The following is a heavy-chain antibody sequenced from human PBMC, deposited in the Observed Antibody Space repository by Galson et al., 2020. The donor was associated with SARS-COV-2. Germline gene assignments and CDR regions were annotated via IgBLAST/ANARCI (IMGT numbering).Heavy chain of an antibody. J-gene: IGHJ4*02. CDR3: ARTEYIRGWLQSTDYYFDY. CDR2: IYYSGST. D-gene: IGHD4-4*01. V-gene: IGHV4-31*03. CDR1: GGSISSGGYY. Sequence: SETLSLTCTVSGGSISSGGYYWSWIRQHPGKGLEWIGYIYYSGSTYYNPSLKSRVTISVDTSKNQFSLKLSSVTAADTAVYYCARTEYIRGWLQSTDYYFDYWGQGTLVTVSS.